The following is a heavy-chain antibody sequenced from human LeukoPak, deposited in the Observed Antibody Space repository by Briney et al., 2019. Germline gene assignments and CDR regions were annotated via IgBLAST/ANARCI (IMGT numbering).Heavy chain of an antibody. D-gene: IGHD2-15*01. CDR2: ISTSGGST. CDR1: EFTFSNYG. CDR3: AREYCSGGSCYLSDPDAFDI. Sequence: PGGSLRLSCAASEFTFSNYGMTWVRQAPGKGLEWVSSISTSGGSTYYADSVKGRFTISRDNAKNSLYLQMNSLRAEDTAVYYCAREYCSGGSCYLSDPDAFDIWGQGTMVTVSS. J-gene: IGHJ3*02. V-gene: IGHV3-21*01.